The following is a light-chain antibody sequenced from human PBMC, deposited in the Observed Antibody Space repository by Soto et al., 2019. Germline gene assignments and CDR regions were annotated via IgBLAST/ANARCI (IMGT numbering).Light chain of an antibody. J-gene: IGKJ1*01. CDR3: LHYGTAQWT. Sequence: EVVLTQSPATLSLSPGESATLSCRASQSVTRDSLAWYQQKPGHSPRLLISGASSRATGIPDRFSGGGSGTDFIFNISSLQPEDFAIYYCLHYGTAQWTFGQGTKV. CDR2: GAS. CDR1: QSVTRDS. V-gene: IGKV3-20*01.